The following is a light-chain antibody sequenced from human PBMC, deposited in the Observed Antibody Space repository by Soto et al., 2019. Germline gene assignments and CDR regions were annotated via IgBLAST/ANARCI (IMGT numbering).Light chain of an antibody. CDR3: QQYNNWPLT. CDR1: QSISSY. Sequence: PQSPSSLSASVVSRVTLSCRASQSISSYLAWYQQKPGQAPRLLIYDASNRATGIPARFSGSGSGTDFTLTISSLEPEDFAVYWCQQYNNWPLTFGPWRRLEIK. J-gene: IGKJ5*01. CDR2: DAS. V-gene: IGKV3-11*01.